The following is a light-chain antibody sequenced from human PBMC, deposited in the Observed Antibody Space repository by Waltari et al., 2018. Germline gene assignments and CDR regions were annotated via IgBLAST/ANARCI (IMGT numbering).Light chain of an antibody. V-gene: IGKV3-20*01. J-gene: IGKJ1*01. Sequence: EVAFTQSPGTLALSPGKRAHLSCRASQSVSKYLAWYQQRPGQAPRLLIYAASTRATGIPDRFSGSGFGTDFSLTISRLEPEDFAVYYCQNHERLPATFGQGTKVEIK. CDR3: QNHERLPAT. CDR1: QSVSKY. CDR2: AAS.